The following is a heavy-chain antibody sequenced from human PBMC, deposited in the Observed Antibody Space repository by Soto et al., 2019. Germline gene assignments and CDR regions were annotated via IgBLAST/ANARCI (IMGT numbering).Heavy chain of an antibody. D-gene: IGHD5-18*01. J-gene: IGHJ4*02. Sequence: PGGSLRLSCEASGFTFSDYWIHWVRQAPGKGLEWVSAIKGNGGTTYYADSVMGRFTISRDNSKNTLYLQMNSLRAEDTAVYYCAKAVAMADFDYWGQGTLVTVSS. V-gene: IGHV3-23*01. CDR1: GFTFSDYW. CDR3: AKAVAMADFDY. CDR2: IKGNGGTT.